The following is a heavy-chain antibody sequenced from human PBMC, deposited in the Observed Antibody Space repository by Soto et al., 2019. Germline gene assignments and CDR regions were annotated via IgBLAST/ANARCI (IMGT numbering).Heavy chain of an antibody. V-gene: IGHV1-69*13. CDR2: IIPIFGTA. CDR3: ARVVRWYGDLRRGRYGMDV. CDR1: GGTFSSYA. Sequence: ASVKVSCKASGGTFSSYAISWVRQAPGQGLEWMGGIIPIFGTANYAQKFQGRVTITADESTSTAYMELSSLRSEDTAVYYCARVVRWYGDLRRGRYGMDVWGQGTTVTVSS. D-gene: IGHD4-17*01. J-gene: IGHJ6*02.